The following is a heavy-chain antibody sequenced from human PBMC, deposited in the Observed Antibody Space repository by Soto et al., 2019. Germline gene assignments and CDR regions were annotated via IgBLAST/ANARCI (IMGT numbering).Heavy chain of an antibody. CDR3: AKDLHYYDSSGYYFGY. D-gene: IGHD3-22*01. CDR2: ISGSGGST. V-gene: IGHV3-23*01. CDR1: GFTFSSYA. J-gene: IGHJ4*02. Sequence: EVQLLESGGGLVQPGGSLRLSCAASGFTFSSYAMSWVRQAPGKGLEWVSAISGSGGSTYYADSVKGRFTISRDNSKNTLYLQMNSLRAEDTAVYYCAKDLHYYDSSGYYFGYWGQGTLVTVSS.